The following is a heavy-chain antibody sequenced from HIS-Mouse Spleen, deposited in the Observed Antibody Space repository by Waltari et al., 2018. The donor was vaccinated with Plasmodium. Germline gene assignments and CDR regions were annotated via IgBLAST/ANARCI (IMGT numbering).Heavy chain of an antibody. CDR2: INSDGSST. CDR1: GFTFRSYW. CDR3: ARVGDFWSGYCNDY. Sequence: EVQLVESGGGLVQPGGSLSPSCAASGFTFRSYWLHWVRQAPGKGRVWVSRINSDGSSTSYADSVKGRFTISRDNAKNTLYLQMNSLRAEDTAVYYCARVGDFWSGYCNDYWGQGTLVTVSS. V-gene: IGHV3-74*01. J-gene: IGHJ4*02. D-gene: IGHD3-3*01.